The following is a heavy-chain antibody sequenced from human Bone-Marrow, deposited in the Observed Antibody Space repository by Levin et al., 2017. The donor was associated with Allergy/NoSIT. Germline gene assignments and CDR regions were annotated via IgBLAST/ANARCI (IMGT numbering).Heavy chain of an antibody. CDR1: GFTFSSYA. V-gene: IGHV3-30*04. CDR3: ARGDYVDSPPVTRSGMDV. J-gene: IGHJ6*02. CDR2: ISYDGSNK. D-gene: IGHD4-11*01. Sequence: GESLKISCAASGFTFSSYAMHWVRQAPGKGLEWVAVISYDGSNKYYADSVKGRFTISRDNSKNTLYLQMNSLRAEDTAVYYCARGDYVDSPPVTRSGMDVWGQGTTVTVSS.